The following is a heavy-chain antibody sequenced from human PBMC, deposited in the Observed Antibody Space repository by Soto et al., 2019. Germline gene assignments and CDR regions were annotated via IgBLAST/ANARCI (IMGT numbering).Heavy chain of an antibody. CDR2: IYHSGTT. V-gene: IGHV4-38-2*01. J-gene: IGHJ4*02. Sequence: SETLSLTCGVSGYSLTSGYHWGWIRQPPGKGLEWIGTIYHSGTTYYSPSLMSRVTMSVDTSKNQFSLKVTSATAADTAVYFCVRVYGRSSCFFDSWGQGTLDTVSS. D-gene: IGHD6-6*01. CDR3: VRVYGRSSCFFDS. CDR1: GYSLTSGYH.